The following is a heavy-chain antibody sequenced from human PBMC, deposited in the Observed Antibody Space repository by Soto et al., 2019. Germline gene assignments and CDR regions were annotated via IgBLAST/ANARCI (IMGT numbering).Heavy chain of an antibody. V-gene: IGHV3-21*02. D-gene: IGHD4-17*01. CDR1: GFTFSAYT. Sequence: EVQLVESGGGLVKPGGSLRLSCAASGFTFSAYTMNWVRQAPGKGLEWVSSIDPSSTYIYYADSVKGRFTLSRDNAKNSLFLRPNSLRAADTALYYCVRGSYGDYDSGGQGTLATVSS. CDR2: IDPSSTYI. J-gene: IGHJ5*01. CDR3: VRGSYGDYDS.